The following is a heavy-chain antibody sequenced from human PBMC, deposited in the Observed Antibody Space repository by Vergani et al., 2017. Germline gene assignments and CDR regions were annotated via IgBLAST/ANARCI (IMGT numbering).Heavy chain of an antibody. CDR1: GFTFSDHY. CDR2: MSSGDSI. CDR3: ARETDTGSSVSYNYYAMDV. J-gene: IGHJ6*02. V-gene: IGHV3-11*04. Sequence: QVQLVESGGGLVKPGGSLRLSCAASGFTFSDHYMSWVRQAPGKGLEWISYMSSGDSIYYADSVKGRFTVSRDNTKNTLYLQKNSLRAEDTAVYYCARETDTGSSVSYNYYAMDVWGQGTTVSVSS. D-gene: IGHD3-9*01.